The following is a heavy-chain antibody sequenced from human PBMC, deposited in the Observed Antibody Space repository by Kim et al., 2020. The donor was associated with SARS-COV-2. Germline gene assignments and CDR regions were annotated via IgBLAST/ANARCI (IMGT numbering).Heavy chain of an antibody. D-gene: IGHD2-15*01. CDR2: ISGSGGIT. J-gene: IGHJ4*02. CDR1: GFTFSTYA. V-gene: IGHV3-23*01. CDR3: VISHCGGVSCYPGY. Sequence: GGSLRLSCAVSGFTFSTYAMSWVRQAPGKGLDWVSAISGSGGITYYADSVKGRFTISRDNSKNMVDLQMNSLRAEDTARYYCVISHCGGVSCYPGYWGQGTLVTVSS.